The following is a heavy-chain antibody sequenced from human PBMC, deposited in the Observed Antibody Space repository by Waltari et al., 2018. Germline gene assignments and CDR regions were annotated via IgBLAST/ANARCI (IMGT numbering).Heavy chain of an antibody. CDR3: AREKYSSSFFDY. Sequence: QVQLQESGPGLVKPSETLSLTCTVSVGSISSYCGSWIRQPPGKGLEGIGYIYYSGSTNYNPSLKSRVTVSVDTSKNQFSLKLSSVTAADTAVYYCAREKYSSSFFDYWGQGTLVTVSS. J-gene: IGHJ4*02. D-gene: IGHD6-6*01. V-gene: IGHV4-59*01. CDR2: IYYSGST. CDR1: VGSISSYC.